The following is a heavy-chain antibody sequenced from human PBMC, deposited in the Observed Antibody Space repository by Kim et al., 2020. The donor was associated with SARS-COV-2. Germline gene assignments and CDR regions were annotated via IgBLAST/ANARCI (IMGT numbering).Heavy chain of an antibody. D-gene: IGHD3-16*01. CDR1: GYSFTSYW. V-gene: IGHV5-10-1*01. CDR3: ARAQREGGAPNWFDP. J-gene: IGHJ5*02. CDR2: IDPSDSYT. Sequence: GESLKISCKGSGYSFTSYWISWVRQMPGKGLEWMGRIDPSDSYTNYSPSFQGHVTISADKSISTAYLQWSSLKASDTAMYYCARAQREGGAPNWFDPWGQGTLVTVSS.